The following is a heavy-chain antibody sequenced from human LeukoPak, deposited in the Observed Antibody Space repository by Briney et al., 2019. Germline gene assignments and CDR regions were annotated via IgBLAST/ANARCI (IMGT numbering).Heavy chain of an antibody. CDR1: GFTFSSYA. CDR3: AKDRGYSGYDDT. D-gene: IGHD5-12*01. J-gene: IGHJ5*02. V-gene: IGHV3-23*01. CDR2: ISGSGGRT. Sequence: GGSLRLSCAASGFTFSSYAMSWVRPAPGKGLEWVSAISGSGGRTYYADSVKGRFTISRDNSKNTLYLQMNSLRAEDTAVYYCAKDRGYSGYDDTWGQGTLVTVSS.